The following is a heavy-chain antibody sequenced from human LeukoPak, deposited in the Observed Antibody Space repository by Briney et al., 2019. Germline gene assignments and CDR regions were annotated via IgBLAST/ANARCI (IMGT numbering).Heavy chain of an antibody. V-gene: IGHV3-11*04. Sequence: NAGGSLRLSCAASGFTFSDNYMGWIRQAPGKGLEWVSYISSSSSTIYYADSVKGRFTISRDNAKNSLYLQMNSLRAEDTAVYYCARDHFGDAGDYWGQGTLVTVSS. J-gene: IGHJ4*02. CDR1: GFTFSDNY. CDR3: ARDHFGDAGDY. D-gene: IGHD3-10*01. CDR2: ISSSSSTI.